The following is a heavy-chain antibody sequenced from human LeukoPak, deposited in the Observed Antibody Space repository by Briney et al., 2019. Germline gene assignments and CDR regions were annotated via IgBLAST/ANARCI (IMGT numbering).Heavy chain of an antibody. CDR1: GFTVSSNC. CDR2: IYSGGST. V-gene: IGHV3-53*01. CDR3: ASVTSYYYNTGGDYYFDY. D-gene: IGHD3-22*01. J-gene: IGHJ4*02. Sequence: GGSLRLSCAASGFTVSSNCMSWVRQAPGKGLEWVSVIYSGGSTYYADSVKGRFTIPRDNAKNSLYLQMNSLRAEDTAVYYCASVTSYYYNTGGDYYFDYWGQGTLVTVSS.